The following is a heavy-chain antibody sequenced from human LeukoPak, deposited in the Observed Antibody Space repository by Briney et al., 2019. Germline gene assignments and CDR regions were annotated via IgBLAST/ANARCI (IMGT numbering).Heavy chain of an antibody. D-gene: IGHD6-13*01. CDR1: GYSFTSYW. CDR3: ARRVIWGSSPFYFDY. V-gene: IGHV5-51*01. J-gene: IGHJ4*02. CDR2: IYPGDSDT. Sequence: GESLKISCQGSGYSFTSYWIGWVRQMPGKGLEWMGIIYPGDSDTRYSPSFQGRVTISADRSISTAYLQWSSLKAPDTAMYYCARRVIWGSSPFYFDYWGQGTLVTVSS.